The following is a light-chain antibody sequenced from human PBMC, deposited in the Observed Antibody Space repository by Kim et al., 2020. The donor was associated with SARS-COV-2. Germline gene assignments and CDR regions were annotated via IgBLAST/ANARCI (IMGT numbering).Light chain of an antibody. CDR2: DVS. J-gene: IGLJ3*02. Sequence: QSALTQPASVSGSPGQSVTISCTGTSSDVGGYNYVSWYQQHPGKATKLMIYDVSNRPSGVSNRFSGSKSGNTASLTISGLQAEDEAYYYSTSYTSSSTWVFGGGTQLTVL. CDR3: TSYTSSSTWV. V-gene: IGLV2-14*03. CDR1: SSDVGGYNY.